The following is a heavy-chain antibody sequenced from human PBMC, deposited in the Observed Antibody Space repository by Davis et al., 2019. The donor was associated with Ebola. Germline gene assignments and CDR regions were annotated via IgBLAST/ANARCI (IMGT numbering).Heavy chain of an antibody. J-gene: IGHJ4*01. CDR1: GFTFSSYH. CDR2: ISGSGNPI. D-gene: IGHD2-21*02. CDR3: ARGPEGRDHYVY. Sequence: PGGSLRLSCATSGFTFSSYHMNWVRQAPGKGLEWVPSISGSGNPIYYADSVKGRFTISRDNFKDTVYLQMNSLRAEDTAVYYSARGPEGRDHYVYWGQGTLVAVSS. V-gene: IGHV3-23*01.